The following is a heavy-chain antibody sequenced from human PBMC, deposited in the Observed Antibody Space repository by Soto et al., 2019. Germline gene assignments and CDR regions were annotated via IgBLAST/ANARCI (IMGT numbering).Heavy chain of an antibody. CDR3: AKGYGAPNYYYYYYMDV. D-gene: IGHD1-26*01. J-gene: IGHJ6*03. CDR1: GFTFSSYG. V-gene: IGHV3-30*18. CDR2: LTYDGSNN. Sequence: QVQLVESGGGVVQPGRSLRLSCAASGFTFSSYGMHWDRQAPGKGLEWVAVLTYDGSNNYYADSVKGRFTISRDNSKNTLYLQMNSLRAEDTAVYYCAKGYGAPNYYYYYYMDVWGKGTTVTVSS.